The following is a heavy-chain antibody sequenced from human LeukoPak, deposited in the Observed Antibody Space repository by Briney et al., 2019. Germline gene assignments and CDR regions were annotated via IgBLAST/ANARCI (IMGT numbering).Heavy chain of an antibody. D-gene: IGHD4-17*01. CDR2: IGSNYKE. J-gene: IGHJ4*02. CDR3: AKARFADYGDWGEVDY. V-gene: IGHV3-48*04. CDR1: GFTFNTYS. Sequence: PGGSLRLSCVASGFTFNTYSMNWVRQAPGKGLEWVSYIGSNYKENYADSVKGRFTISRDNAKNSLYLQMNSLRAEDTALYYCAKARFADYGDWGEVDYWGQGTLVTVSS.